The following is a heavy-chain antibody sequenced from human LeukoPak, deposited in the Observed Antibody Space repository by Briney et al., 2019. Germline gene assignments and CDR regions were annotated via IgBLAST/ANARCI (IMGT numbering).Heavy chain of an antibody. CDR3: ARVPITIASDY. V-gene: IGHV4-38-2*02. J-gene: IGHJ4*02. CDR2: IYHSGST. D-gene: IGHD3-10*01. Sequence: SETLSLTCTVSGYSISSGYYWGWIRQPPGKGLEWIGSIYHSGSTYYNPSLKSRVTISVDTSKNQFSLKLSSVTAADTAVYYCARVPITIASDYWGQGTLVTVSS. CDR1: GYSISSGYY.